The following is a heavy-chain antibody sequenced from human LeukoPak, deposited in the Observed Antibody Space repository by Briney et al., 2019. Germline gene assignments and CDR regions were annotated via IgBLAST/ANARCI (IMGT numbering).Heavy chain of an antibody. CDR2: IYYSGIT. V-gene: IGHV4-59*01. CDR1: GGSLSSYY. Sequence: SETLSLTCTVSGGSLSSYYWSGIRQPPGKALEWLGYIYYSGITNYSPSLKSRVTISVDTSQNQFSLKLSSVTAADTAVYYCARYTSNWGDFDYWGQGTLVTVSS. J-gene: IGHJ4*02. D-gene: IGHD6-13*01. CDR3: ARYTSNWGDFDY.